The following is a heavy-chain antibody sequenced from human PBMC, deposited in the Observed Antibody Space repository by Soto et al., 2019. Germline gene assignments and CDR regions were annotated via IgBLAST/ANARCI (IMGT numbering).Heavy chain of an antibody. V-gene: IGHV4-39*01. D-gene: IGHD2-2*01. CDR2: IYYSGST. CDR1: GGSIISSSYY. CDR3: ARRSVVVVPAAMYYYYYMDV. Sequence: PSETLCLTCTVAGGSIISSSYYWGWIRQPPGKGLEWIGSIYYSGSTYYNPSLKSRVTISVDTSKNQFSLKLSSVTAADTAVYYCARRSVVVVPAAMYYYYYMDVWGKGTTVTVSS. J-gene: IGHJ6*03.